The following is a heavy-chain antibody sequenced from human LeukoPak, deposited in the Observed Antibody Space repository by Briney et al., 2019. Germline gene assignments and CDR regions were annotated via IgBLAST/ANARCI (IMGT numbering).Heavy chain of an antibody. V-gene: IGHV3-30*18. CDR3: AKDGSQLSGMDV. D-gene: IGHD2-2*01. Sequence: GGSLRLSCAASGFTFSSYGMHWVRQAPGKGMEGVAVISYDGSNKYYADSVKGRFTISRDNSKNTLYLQMNSLRAEDTAVYYCAKDGSQLSGMDVWGQGTTVTVSS. CDR2: ISYDGSNK. CDR1: GFTFSSYG. J-gene: IGHJ6*02.